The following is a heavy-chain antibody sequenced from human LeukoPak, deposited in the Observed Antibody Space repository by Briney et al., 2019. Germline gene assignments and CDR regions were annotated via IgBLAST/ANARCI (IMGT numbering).Heavy chain of an antibody. D-gene: IGHD5-18*01. CDR2: IYAGDSDT. V-gene: IGHV5-51*01. J-gene: IGHJ4*02. CDR1: GYRFTSHW. Sequence: GESLKISFQGSGYRFTSHWIAWGRPMPGKGLEWMGIIYAGDSDTRYSPSFHGQVTMSVDKSINTAYLQWDSLKASDTAMYYCARKIQMGYSYDPAFDYWGQGTQVTVSS. CDR3: ARKIQMGYSYDPAFDY.